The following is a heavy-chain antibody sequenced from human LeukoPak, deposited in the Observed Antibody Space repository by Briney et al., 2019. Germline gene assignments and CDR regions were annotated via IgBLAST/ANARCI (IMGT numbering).Heavy chain of an antibody. J-gene: IGHJ4*02. V-gene: IGHV3-21*01. CDR1: GFTFSSYS. D-gene: IGHD2-2*01. CDR3: ARDLYCSSTSCYSV. CDR2: ISSSSSYI. Sequence: GGSLRLSCAASGFTFSSYSMNWVRQAPGKGLEWVSSISSSSSYIYYADSVKGRFTISRDNARNSLYLQMNSLRAEDTAVYYCARDLYCSSTSCYSVWGQGTLVTVSS.